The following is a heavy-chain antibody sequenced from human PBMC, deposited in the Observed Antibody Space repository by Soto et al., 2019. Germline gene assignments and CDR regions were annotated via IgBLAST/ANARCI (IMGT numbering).Heavy chain of an antibody. D-gene: IGHD6-19*01. CDR2: IWFDGSNK. Sequence: GGSLRLSCAASGFTFSSYGMHWVRQAPGKGLEWVAVIWFDGSNKYYADSVKGRFTISRDNSKNTLYLQMNSLRAEDTAVDYCARYEGSSSGHPYYGMDVWGQGTLVTVSS. J-gene: IGHJ6*02. V-gene: IGHV3-33*01. CDR1: GFTFSSYG. CDR3: ARYEGSSSGHPYYGMDV.